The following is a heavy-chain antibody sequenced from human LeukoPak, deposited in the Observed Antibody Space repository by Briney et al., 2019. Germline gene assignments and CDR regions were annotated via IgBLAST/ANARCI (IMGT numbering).Heavy chain of an antibody. CDR1: GFTFSSYA. D-gene: IGHD3-3*01. CDR3: ARDAPIPPLNDFWGGYYPAADAFDI. Sequence: PGRSLKLSCAASGFTFSSYAMHWVRQAPGKGLEWVGVISYGGSSKYYADSVKGRVTISRDNSKNTLYLELNSLRGEDTAVYYWARDAPIPPLNDFWGGYYPAADAFDIWGQGTMVTVSS. J-gene: IGHJ3*02. V-gene: IGHV3-30*04. CDR2: ISYGGSSK.